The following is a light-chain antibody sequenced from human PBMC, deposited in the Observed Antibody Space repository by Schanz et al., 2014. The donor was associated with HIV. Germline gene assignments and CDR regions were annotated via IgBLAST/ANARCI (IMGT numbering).Light chain of an antibody. V-gene: IGLV2-14*01. J-gene: IGLJ2*01. CDR3: QSYDSSLSAYVV. CDR1: SSDVGGYNY. CDR2: DVS. Sequence: QSALTQPASVSGSPGQSITISCTGTSSDVGGYNYVSWYQQHPGKAPKLMIYDVSNRPSGVSNRFSGSKSGTSASLAITGLQAEDEADYYCQSYDSSLSAYVVFGGGTQLTV.